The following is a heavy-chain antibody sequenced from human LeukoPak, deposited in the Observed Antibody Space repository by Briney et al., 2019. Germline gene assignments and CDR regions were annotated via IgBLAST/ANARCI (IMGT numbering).Heavy chain of an antibody. CDR1: GYTFTGYY. D-gene: IGHD5-24*01. J-gene: IGHJ4*02. CDR2: INPNSGGT. CDR3: ATKYRDGYNYFY. V-gene: IGHV1-2*02. Sequence: ASVKVSCKASGYTFTGYYMHWVRQAPGQGLEWMGWINPNSGGTNYAQKFQGRVAMTRDTSISTAYMELSRLRSDDTAVYYCATKYRDGYNYFYWGQGTLVTVSS.